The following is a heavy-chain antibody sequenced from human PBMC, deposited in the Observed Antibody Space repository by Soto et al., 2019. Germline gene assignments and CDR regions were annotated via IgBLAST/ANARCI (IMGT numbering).Heavy chain of an antibody. CDR3: ARGEYSYGHDVY. CDR2: INHSGST. V-gene: IGHV4-34*01. CDR1: GGSFRGYY. D-gene: IGHD4-17*01. J-gene: IGHJ4*02. Sequence: QVHLQQWGAGLLKASETLSLTCAVYGGSFRGYYWNWIRQPPGKGLEWIGEINHSGSTNYNPSLKSRVTISVDTSKNQFSLKLSSVTAADTAVYYCARGEYSYGHDVYWGQGTLVTVSS.